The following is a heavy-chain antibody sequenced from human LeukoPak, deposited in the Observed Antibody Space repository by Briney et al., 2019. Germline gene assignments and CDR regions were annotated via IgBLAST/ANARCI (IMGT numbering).Heavy chain of an antibody. J-gene: IGHJ3*02. CDR2: IIPIFGTA. CDR1: GGTFSSYA. V-gene: IGHV1-69*05. CDR3: ARGPRTLYRAARPLGAFDI. D-gene: IGHD6-6*01. Sequence: GSSVKVSCKASGGTFSSYAISWVRQAPGQGLEWMGGIIPIFGTANYAQKFQGRVTITTDESTSTAYMELSSLRSEDTAAYYCARGPRTLYRAARPLGAFDIWGQGTMVTVSS.